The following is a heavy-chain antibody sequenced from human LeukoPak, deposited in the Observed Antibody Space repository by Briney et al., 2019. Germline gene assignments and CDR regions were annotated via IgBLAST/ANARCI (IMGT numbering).Heavy chain of an antibody. CDR2: ISSSGSTI. Sequence: GGSLRLSCAASGFTFSSYEMNWVRQAPGKGLEWVSYISSSGSTIYYADSVKGRFTISRDNAKNSLYLQMNSLRAEDTAVYYCARDLGDCSSTSCYLYYYYYMDVWGKGTTVTVSS. CDR3: ARDLGDCSSTSCYLYYYYYMDV. D-gene: IGHD2-2*01. J-gene: IGHJ6*03. CDR1: GFTFSSYE. V-gene: IGHV3-48*03.